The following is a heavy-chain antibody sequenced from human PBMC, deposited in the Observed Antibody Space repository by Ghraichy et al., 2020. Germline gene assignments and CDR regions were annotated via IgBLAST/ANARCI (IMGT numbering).Heavy chain of an antibody. V-gene: IGHV3-33*01. CDR3: ARRGPSSSWLDY. CDR2: IWYDGSSK. CDR1: GFTFSSYG. D-gene: IGHD6-13*01. Sequence: GGSLRLSCAASGFTFSSYGMHWVRQAPGKGLEWVAAIWYDGSSKYYADSVKGRFTISRDSSKNSLYLEMNSLRAEDTAVYYCARRGPSSSWLDYWGQGTLVTVSS. J-gene: IGHJ4*02.